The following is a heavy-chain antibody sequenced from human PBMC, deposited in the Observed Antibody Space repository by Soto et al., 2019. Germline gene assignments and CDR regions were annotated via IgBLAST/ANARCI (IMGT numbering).Heavy chain of an antibody. V-gene: IGHV4-31*03. CDR2: IYYSGST. CDR1: GGSISSGGYY. Sequence: QVQLQESGPGLVKPSQTLSLTCTVSGGSISSGGYYWSWIRQHPGKGLEWIGYIYYSGSTYYNPSLKSRSTISLDTSKNRVALKLSSVTAGDTAVYCCARVWSGDFSQFHYRGQGTLVTVSS. D-gene: IGHD4-17*01. J-gene: IGHJ4*02. CDR3: ARVWSGDFSQFHY.